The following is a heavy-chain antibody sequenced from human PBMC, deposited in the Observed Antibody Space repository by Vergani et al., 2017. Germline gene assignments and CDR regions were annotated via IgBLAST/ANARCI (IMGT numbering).Heavy chain of an antibody. V-gene: IGHV4-34*01. Sequence: QVQLQQWGAGLLKPSETLSLTCAVYGGSFSGYYWSWIRQPPGKGLEWIGELNHSASTNYNPSLKRRVTISVDTSKNQFSLKLSSVTAADTAVYYCARVGYDYVWGSYRYWWFDPWGQGTLVTVSS. D-gene: IGHD3-16*02. CDR2: LNHSAST. CDR1: GGSFSGYY. CDR3: ARVGYDYVWGSYRYWWFDP. J-gene: IGHJ5*02.